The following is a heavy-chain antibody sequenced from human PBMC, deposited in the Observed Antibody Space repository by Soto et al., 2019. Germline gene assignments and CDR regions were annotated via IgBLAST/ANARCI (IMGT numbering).Heavy chain of an antibody. CDR3: SRYLGF. CDR2: TRNKANSYTT. V-gene: IGHV3-72*01. Sequence: EVQLVESGGGLVQPGGSLRLSCAASGFTFSDHHMDWVRQSPGKGLEWVGRTRNKANSYTTEYAASVKGRFTILRDDSKNSLYLKKNSLKTEDTAVYYCSRYLGFWGQVTLVTVSS. CDR1: GFTFSDHH. J-gene: IGHJ4*02.